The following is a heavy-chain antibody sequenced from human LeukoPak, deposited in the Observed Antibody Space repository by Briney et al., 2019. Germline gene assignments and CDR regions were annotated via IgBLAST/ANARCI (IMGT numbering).Heavy chain of an antibody. CDR2: ISDYNGNT. CDR1: GYTFTSYG. CDR3: ARSYRSREFDY. D-gene: IGHD3-16*02. Sequence: ASVKVSCKASGYTFTSYGISWVRQAPGQGLEWMGWISDYNGNTNYAQKFQGRVTMTTDTSTSTAYMELRNLRSDDTAVYYCARSYRSREFDYWGQGTLVTVSS. J-gene: IGHJ4*02. V-gene: IGHV1-18*01.